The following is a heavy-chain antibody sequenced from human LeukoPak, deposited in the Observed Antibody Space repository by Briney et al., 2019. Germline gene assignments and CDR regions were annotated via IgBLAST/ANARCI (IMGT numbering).Heavy chain of an antibody. CDR3: ARVGYDILTGYWFDY. D-gene: IGHD3-9*01. CDR2: IYYSGST. Sequence: TSETLSLTCTVSGGSISSGGYYWSWIRQPPGKGLEWIGYIYYSGSTNYNPSLKSRVTISVDTSKNQFSLKLSSVTAADTAVYYCARVGYDILTGYWFDYWGQGTLVTVSS. V-gene: IGHV4-61*08. J-gene: IGHJ4*02. CDR1: GGSISSGGYY.